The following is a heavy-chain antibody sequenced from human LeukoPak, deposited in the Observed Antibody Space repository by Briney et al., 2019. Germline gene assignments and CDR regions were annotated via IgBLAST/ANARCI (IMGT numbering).Heavy chain of an antibody. CDR1: GGSISSSSYY. J-gene: IGHJ4*02. D-gene: IGHD1-26*01. CDR3: ARRQEWGLRDGRIGYYFDY. Sequence: SETLSLTCTVSGGSISSSSYYWGWIRQSPGKGLEWIGSIYYSGSTYYNPSLKSRVTISVDTSKNQFSLKLSSVTAADTAVYYCARRQEWGLRDGRIGYYFDYWGQGTLVTVSS. CDR2: IYYSGST. V-gene: IGHV4-39*01.